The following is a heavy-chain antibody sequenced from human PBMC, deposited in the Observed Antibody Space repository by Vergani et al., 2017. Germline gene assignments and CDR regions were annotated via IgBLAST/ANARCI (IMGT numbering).Heavy chain of an antibody. CDR2: IYHSGST. V-gene: IGHV4-38-2*01. D-gene: IGHD3-9*01. J-gene: IGHJ5*02. CDR1: GYSISSGYY. Sequence: QVQLQESGPGLVKPSETLSLTCAVSGYSISSGYYWGWIRQPPGKGLEWIGSIYHSGSTYYNPSLKSRVTISVDTSKNQFSLKLSSVTADDTAVYYCARNGDYDILTGYSNWFDPWGQGTLVTVSS. CDR3: ARNGDYDILTGYSNWFDP.